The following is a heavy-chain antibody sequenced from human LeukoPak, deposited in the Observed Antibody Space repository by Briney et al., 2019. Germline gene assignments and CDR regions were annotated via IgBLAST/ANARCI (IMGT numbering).Heavy chain of an antibody. CDR1: GFTFSNHG. CDR2: IRYDGNNK. D-gene: IGHD6-13*01. V-gene: IGHV3-30*02. Sequence: GGSLRLSCAASGFTFSNHGTHWVRQAPGKGLEWVAFIRYDGNNKYYADSVKGRFTISRDNSKNTLYLQMNSLRAEDTAVYYCAKGQYSSSWLYWYFDLWGRGTLVTVSS. J-gene: IGHJ2*01. CDR3: AKGQYSSSWLYWYFDL.